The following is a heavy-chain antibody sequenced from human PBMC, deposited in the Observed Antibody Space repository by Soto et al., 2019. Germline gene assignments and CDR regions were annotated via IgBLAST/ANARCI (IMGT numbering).Heavy chain of an antibody. D-gene: IGHD4-17*01. Sequence: EAHLVGSGGGLVQPGGSLRLSCAASGFAVSANYLSWVRQAPGKGLEWVSLIYSGGDTDYADSARGRFTISRDNSKNTLSLQLYSPKAEDTAVYYCATRMTTAPYWGQGDLVNVSS. J-gene: IGHJ4*02. CDR2: IYSGGDT. V-gene: IGHV3-66*01. CDR1: GFAVSANY. CDR3: ATRMTTAPY.